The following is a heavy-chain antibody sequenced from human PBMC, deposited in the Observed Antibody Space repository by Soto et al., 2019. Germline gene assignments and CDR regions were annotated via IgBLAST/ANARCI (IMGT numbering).Heavy chain of an antibody. J-gene: IGHJ5*02. Sequence: SETLSLTCAVYGGSFSGYYWSWIRQPPGKGLEWIGEINHSGSTNYNPSLKSRVTISVDTSKNQFSLKLSSVTAADTAVYYCARGPNQATLTLVTTSTWFDPWGQGTLVTVSS. V-gene: IGHV4-34*01. CDR3: ARGPNQATLTLVTTSTWFDP. D-gene: IGHD4-17*01. CDR2: INHSGST. CDR1: GGSFSGYY.